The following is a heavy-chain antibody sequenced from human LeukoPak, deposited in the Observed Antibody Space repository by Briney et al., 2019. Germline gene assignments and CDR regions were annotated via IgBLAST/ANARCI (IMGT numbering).Heavy chain of an antibody. CDR3: AKDKEGYYYDSSGYYSGIDY. V-gene: IGHV3-30*02. D-gene: IGHD3-22*01. CDR2: IRYDGSNK. Sequence: GGSLRLSCAASGFTFSSYGMHWVRQAPGKGLEWVAFIRYDGSNKYYADSVKGRFTISRDNSKNTLYLQMNSLRAEDTAVYYCAKDKEGYYYDSSGYYSGIDYWGQGTLVTVSS. CDR1: GFTFSSYG. J-gene: IGHJ4*02.